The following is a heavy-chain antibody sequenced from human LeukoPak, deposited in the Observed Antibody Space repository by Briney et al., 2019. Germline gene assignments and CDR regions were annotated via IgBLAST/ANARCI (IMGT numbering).Heavy chain of an antibody. Sequence: SETLSLTCTVSGGSISSYYWSWIRQPAGKGLEWIWRIHTSGSTNYSPSLKSRVTMSVDTSKNQFSLKLSSVTAADTAVYYCVRDRYYYDSSARYFDYWGQGTLVTVSS. V-gene: IGHV4-4*07. CDR1: GGSISSYY. J-gene: IGHJ4*02. CDR3: VRDRYYYDSSARYFDY. D-gene: IGHD3-22*01. CDR2: IHTSGST.